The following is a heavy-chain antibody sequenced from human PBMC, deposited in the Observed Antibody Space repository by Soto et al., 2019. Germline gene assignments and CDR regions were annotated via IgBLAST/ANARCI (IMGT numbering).Heavy chain of an antibody. CDR1: GGPISSGGYY. CDR3: ARWVVVVAATLPYYFDY. J-gene: IGHJ4*02. Sequence: PSETLSLTCTVSGGPISSGGYYWSWIRQHPGKGLEWIGYIYYSGSTYYNPSLKSRVTISVDTSKNQFSLKLSSVTAADTAVYYCARWVVVVAATLPYYFDYWGQGTLVTVSS. D-gene: IGHD2-15*01. V-gene: IGHV4-31*03. CDR2: IYYSGST.